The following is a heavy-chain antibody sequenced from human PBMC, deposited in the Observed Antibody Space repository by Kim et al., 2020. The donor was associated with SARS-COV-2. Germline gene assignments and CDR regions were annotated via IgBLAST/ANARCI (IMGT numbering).Heavy chain of an antibody. CDR3: AGCGIVATRHYGMDV. Sequence: SETLSLTCTVSGGSISNYFWSWIRQPPGKGLEWIGYIYYSGSTYYNPSLKSRVTISLDTSKNQFSLNVTSVTAADTAVYYCAGCGIVATRHYGMDVWGHGTTVTVSS. CDR1: GGSISNYF. CDR2: IYYSGST. D-gene: IGHD5-12*01. J-gene: IGHJ6*02. V-gene: IGHV4-59*13.